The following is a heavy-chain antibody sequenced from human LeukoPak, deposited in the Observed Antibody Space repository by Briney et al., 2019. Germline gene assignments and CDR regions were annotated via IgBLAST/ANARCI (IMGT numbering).Heavy chain of an antibody. D-gene: IGHD5-24*01. CDR2: IYYSGST. V-gene: IGHV4-59*01. J-gene: IGHJ4*02. CDR1: GGSISSYY. Sequence: SKTLSLTCTVSGGSISSYYWSWIRQPPGKGLEWIGYIYYSGSTNYNPSLKSRVTISVDTSKNQFSLKLSSVTAADTAVYYCARGERWLQFSYWGQGTLVTVSS. CDR3: ARGERWLQFSY.